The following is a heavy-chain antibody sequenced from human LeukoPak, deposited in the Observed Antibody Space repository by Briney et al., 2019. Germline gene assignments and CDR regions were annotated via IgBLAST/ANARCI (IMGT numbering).Heavy chain of an antibody. J-gene: IGHJ5*02. D-gene: IGHD6-13*01. V-gene: IGHV1-2*02. CDR2: INPNSGST. CDR1: GFTFSSYS. CDR3: ALAAAGLNYFDP. Sequence: GGSLRLSCAASGFTFSSYSMYWVRQAPGQGLEWMGWINPNSGSTNYAQKFQGRVTMTRDTSISTAYMDLSRLRSDDTAVYYCALAAAGLNYFDPWGQGTLVTVSS.